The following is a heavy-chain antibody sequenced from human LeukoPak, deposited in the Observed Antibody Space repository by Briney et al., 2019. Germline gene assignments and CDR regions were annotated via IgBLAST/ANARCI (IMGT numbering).Heavy chain of an antibody. Sequence: ASVKVSCKASGYTFTSYVISWVRQAPGQGLEWMGIISPTGASTSYAQKFQGRVTMTRDTSTSTVYMELSSLRSEDTAVYYCTRGGYGGPRVAFDYWGQGTLVTVSS. CDR1: GYTFTSYV. J-gene: IGHJ4*02. CDR2: ISPTGAST. D-gene: IGHD1-1*01. CDR3: TRGGYGGPRVAFDY. V-gene: IGHV1-46*01.